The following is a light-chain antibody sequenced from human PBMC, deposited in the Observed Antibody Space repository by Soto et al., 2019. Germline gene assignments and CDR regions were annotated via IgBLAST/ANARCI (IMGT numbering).Light chain of an antibody. V-gene: IGKV3-20*01. J-gene: IGKJ2*01. CDR3: QQYSSSPYN. CDR1: QTISSTY. Sequence: EVVLTQSPGTLSLSPGERATLSCRASQTISSTYLAWYQHKPGQAPRLLIYGASSRATGIPDRFSGSGSGTDFPLTISRLEPEDFAVYYCQQYSSSPYNFGQGTKLEIK. CDR2: GAS.